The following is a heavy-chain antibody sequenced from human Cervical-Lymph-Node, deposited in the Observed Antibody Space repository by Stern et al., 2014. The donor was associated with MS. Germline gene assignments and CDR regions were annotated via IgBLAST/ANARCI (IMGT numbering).Heavy chain of an antibody. J-gene: IGHJ5*02. V-gene: IGHV1-69*17. CDR2: ILPIFGIA. D-gene: IGHD2-2*01. CDR1: GGTFSSYA. Sequence: QAQLVQSGAEVKKPGSSVKVSCKASGGTFSSYAISWVRQAPGQGLEWMGGILPIFGIANYAQQFQGRVTITADKSTSTAYMELSSLRSEDTAVYYCARQIVVVPAAIEYNWFDPWGQGTLVTVSS. CDR3: ARQIVVVPAAIEYNWFDP.